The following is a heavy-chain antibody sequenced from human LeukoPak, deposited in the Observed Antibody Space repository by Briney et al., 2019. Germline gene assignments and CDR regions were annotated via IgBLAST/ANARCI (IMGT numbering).Heavy chain of an antibody. J-gene: IGHJ4*02. CDR3: ARGLVTMVRTIDY. Sequence: SETLSLTCTVSGGSVSSGTYYWSWIRQPPGKGLEWIGEINHSGSTNYNPSLKSRVTISVDTSKNQFSLKLSSVTAADTAVYYCARGLVTMVRTIDYWGQGTLVTVSS. CDR1: GGSVSSGTYY. CDR2: INHSGST. V-gene: IGHV4-39*07. D-gene: IGHD3-10*01.